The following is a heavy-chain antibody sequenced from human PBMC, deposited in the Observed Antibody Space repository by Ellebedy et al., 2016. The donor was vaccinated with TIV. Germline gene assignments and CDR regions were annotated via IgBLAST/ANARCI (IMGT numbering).Heavy chain of an antibody. J-gene: IGHJ6*02. Sequence: GGSLRLXXAASGFTFDDYAMHWVRQAPGKGLEWVSGISWNSGSIGYADSVKGRFTISRDNAKNSLYLQMNSLRAEDTALYYCAKDRDRDYYYYYGMDVWGQGTTVTVSS. V-gene: IGHV3-9*01. D-gene: IGHD3-10*01. CDR1: GFTFDDYA. CDR3: AKDRDRDYYYYYGMDV. CDR2: ISWNSGSI.